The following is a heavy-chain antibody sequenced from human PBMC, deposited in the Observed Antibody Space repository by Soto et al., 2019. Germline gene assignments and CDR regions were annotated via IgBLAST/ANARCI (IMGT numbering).Heavy chain of an antibody. Sequence: SLTLFPPCTFSDLSLSCSFYHFGLTRQQPGKGQEWIGSIYYSGSTYYNPSLKSRVTISVDTSKNQFSLKLSSVTAADTAVYYFSIKTGDEDRDYRDQLDYWGQRTPVIVSS. V-gene: IGHV4-39*01. CDR2: IYYSGST. CDR3: SIKTGDEDRDYRDQLDY. D-gene: IGHD2-21*02. J-gene: IGHJ4*02. CDR1: DLSLSCSFYH.